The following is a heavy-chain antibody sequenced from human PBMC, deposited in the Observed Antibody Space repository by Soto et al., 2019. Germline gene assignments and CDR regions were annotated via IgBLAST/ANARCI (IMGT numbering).Heavy chain of an antibody. J-gene: IGHJ3*02. V-gene: IGHV1-2*04. Sequence: ASVKVSCKASGYTFTGYYMHWVRQAPGQGLEWMGWINPNSGGTNYAQKFQGWVTMTRDTSISTAYMELSRLRSDDTAVYYCARAGGGSYYEAFDIWGQGIMVTVSS. CDR3: ARAGGGSYYEAFDI. CDR1: GYTFTGYY. CDR2: INPNSGGT. D-gene: IGHD1-26*01.